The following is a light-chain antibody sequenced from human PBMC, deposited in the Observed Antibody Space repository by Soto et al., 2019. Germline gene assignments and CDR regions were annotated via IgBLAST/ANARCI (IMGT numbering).Light chain of an antibody. CDR1: QSVSSSY. V-gene: IGKV3-20*01. CDR2: GAS. Sequence: EIVLTQSPGTLSLSPGERATLSCRASQSVSSSYLAWYQQKSGQAPRLLIYGASSRATGIPDRFSGSGSGTDFTLTISRLEPEDFAVYYCQQYGSSPPLITFGQGTRLESK. J-gene: IGKJ5*01. CDR3: QQYGSSPPLIT.